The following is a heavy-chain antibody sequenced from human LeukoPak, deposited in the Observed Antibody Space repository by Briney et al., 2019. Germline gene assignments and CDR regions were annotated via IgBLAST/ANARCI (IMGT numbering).Heavy chain of an antibody. D-gene: IGHD3-22*01. CDR1: GYTFTSYG. V-gene: IGHV1-69*13. CDR3: ARGYYDSSGYSVLLDY. Sequence: GASVKVSCKASGYTFTSYGISWVRQAPGQGLEWMGGIIPIFGTANYAQKFQGRVTITADESTSTAYMELSSLRSEDTAVYYCARGYYDSSGYSVLLDYWGQGTLVTVSS. CDR2: IIPIFGTA. J-gene: IGHJ4*02.